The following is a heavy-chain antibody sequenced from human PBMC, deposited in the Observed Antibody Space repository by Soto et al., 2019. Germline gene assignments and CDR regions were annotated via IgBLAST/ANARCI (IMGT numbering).Heavy chain of an antibody. CDR3: ARDKSVRASLFVAPYYYYGLEL. D-gene: IGHD5-12*01. CDR1: GFTFSNYW. CDR2: INHDGGEK. V-gene: IGHV3-7*03. Sequence: PGGSLRLSYAASGFTFSNYWMNWVRQAPGKRLEWVANINHDGGEKYYVDSVKGRFTISRDNAKNSLYLHMNSLRAEDTAVYYCARDKSVRASLFVAPYYYYGLELWCQGTTVTVAS. J-gene: IGHJ6*02.